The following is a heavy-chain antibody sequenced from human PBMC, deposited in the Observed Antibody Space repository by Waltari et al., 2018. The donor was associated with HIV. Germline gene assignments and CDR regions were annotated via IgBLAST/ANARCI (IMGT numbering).Heavy chain of an antibody. J-gene: IGHJ4*02. CDR3: AKDYDKSGLPYGVMDF. CDR1: GVHLSHCS. Sequence: EAQPVESWGGLVQSGGSLILTSEDSGVHLSHCSTRLVRQAPGRWLEWVSSSSGGGRDTYNADSAEGRFIISRDNSKNTVYLQMNSLRVEDTALYYCAKDYDKSGLPYGVMDFWGQGTLVTVSS. CDR2: SSGGGRDT. V-gene: IGHV3-23*04. D-gene: IGHD3-22*01.